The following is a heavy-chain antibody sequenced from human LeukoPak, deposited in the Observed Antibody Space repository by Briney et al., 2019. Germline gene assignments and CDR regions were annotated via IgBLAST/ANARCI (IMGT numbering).Heavy chain of an antibody. CDR3: ARLACGCDCYPEDYFDY. J-gene: IGHJ4*02. D-gene: IGHD2-21*02. CDR1: GYSFTSYW. Sequence: GESLKISCTGSGYSFTSYWIGWGRQMPGEGLEGIGIIYPSDSENRESPSFQSQATISGNNSNSTPYLQWSRLNASDTGLYYCARLACGCDCYPEDYFDYWGQGTLVTVSS. V-gene: IGHV5-51*01. CDR2: IYPSDSEN.